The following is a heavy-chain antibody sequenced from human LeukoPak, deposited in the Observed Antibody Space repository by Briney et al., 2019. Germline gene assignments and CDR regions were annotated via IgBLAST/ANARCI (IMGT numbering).Heavy chain of an antibody. Sequence: GGSLRLSCAASGFTFSNYDMHWVRQAPGKGLEWVANIWYDGSNRYYGDSAKGRFTISRDNSENTVFLQMHSLRAEDTAVYYCARARRPIRGYSGYDFDYWGQGILVTASS. D-gene: IGHD5-12*01. J-gene: IGHJ4*02. CDR2: IWYDGSNR. CDR3: ARARRPIRGYSGYDFDY. CDR1: GFTFSNYD. V-gene: IGHV3-33*02.